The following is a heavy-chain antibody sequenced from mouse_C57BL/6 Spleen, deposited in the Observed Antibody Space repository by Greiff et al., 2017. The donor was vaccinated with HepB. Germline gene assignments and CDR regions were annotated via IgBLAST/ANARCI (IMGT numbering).Heavy chain of an antibody. V-gene: IGHV1-81*01. CDR3: ARKIYYDYDLYAMDY. D-gene: IGHD2-4*01. CDR2: IYPRSGNT. J-gene: IGHJ4*01. CDR1: GYTFTSYG. Sequence: LVESGAELARPGASVKLSCKASGYTFTSYGISWVKQRTGQGLEWIGEIYPRSGNTYYNEKFKGKATLTADKSSSTAYMELRSLTSEDSAVYFCARKIYYDYDLYAMDYWGQGTSVTVSS.